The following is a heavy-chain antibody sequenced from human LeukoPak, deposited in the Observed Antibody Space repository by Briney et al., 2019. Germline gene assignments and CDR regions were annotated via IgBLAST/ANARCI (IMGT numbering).Heavy chain of an antibody. CDR2: ISYDGSNK. Sequence: GGSLRLSCAASGFTFSSYAMHWVRQAPGKGLEWVAVISYDGSNKYYADSVKGRFTISRDNSKNTLYLQMNSLRAEDTAVYYSARDHGTGRFLDYYFDYWGQGTLVTVSS. D-gene: IGHD3/OR15-3a*01. V-gene: IGHV3-30-3*01. CDR1: GFTFSSYA. J-gene: IGHJ4*02. CDR3: ARDHGTGRFLDYYFDY.